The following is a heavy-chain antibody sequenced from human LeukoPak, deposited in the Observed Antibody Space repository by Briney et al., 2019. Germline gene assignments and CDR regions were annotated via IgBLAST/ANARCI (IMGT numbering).Heavy chain of an antibody. V-gene: IGHV3-53*01. J-gene: IGHJ6*03. CDR2: IYSGGST. CDR1: GFTVSSNY. D-gene: IGHD3-3*01. Sequence: GGSLRLSCAASGFTVSSNYMSWARQAPGKGLEWVSVIYSGGSTYYADSVKGRFTISRDNSKNTLYLQMNSLRAEDTAVYYCARDDFWSGYYTGATSYYYMDVWGKGTTVTVSS. CDR3: ARDDFWSGYYTGATSYYYMDV.